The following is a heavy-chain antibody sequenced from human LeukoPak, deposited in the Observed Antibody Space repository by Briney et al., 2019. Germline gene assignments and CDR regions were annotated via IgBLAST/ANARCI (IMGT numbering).Heavy chain of an antibody. CDR1: GFPFSSYA. D-gene: IGHD3-9*01. J-gene: IGHJ4*02. V-gene: IGHV3-23*01. CDR3: ARCDILTGYYPFDY. Sequence: GGSLRLSCAASGFPFSSYAISWGRQGPGEGVEWGSAISGSGGSTYYADSVKGRFTISRDNSKNTLYLQMNSLRAEDTAVYYCARCDILTGYYPFDYWGQGTLVTVSS. CDR2: ISGSGGST.